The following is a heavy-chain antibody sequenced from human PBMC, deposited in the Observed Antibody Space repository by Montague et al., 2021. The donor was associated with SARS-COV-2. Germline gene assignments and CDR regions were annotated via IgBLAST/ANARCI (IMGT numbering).Heavy chain of an antibody. CDR3: ASKMVYAIAAAFDI. J-gene: IGHJ3*02. V-gene: IGHV3-21*01. CDR1: GFTFSSYS. Sequence: SLRLSFAASGFTFSSYSMNWVRQAPGKGLEWVSSISRSSTYIYYADSLEGRFTISRDNAKNSLYLQMNSLRAEDTAVYYCASKMVYAIAAAFDIWGQGTMVTVSS. CDR2: ISRSSTYI. D-gene: IGHD2-8*01.